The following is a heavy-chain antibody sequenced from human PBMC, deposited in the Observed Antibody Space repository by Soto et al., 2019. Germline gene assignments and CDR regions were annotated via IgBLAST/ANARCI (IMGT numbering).Heavy chain of an antibody. J-gene: IGHJ4*02. Sequence: SETLSLTCTVSGGSIRTRNYYWGWGSQPPGKGLDWIGNLYYSGTIYYNPSLKIRVPISVDTSKNHFSLKLNSVTAADTAVYYGATCVVPARRHTDFEFVGPGALVNVSS. V-gene: IGHV4-39*01. CDR2: LYYSGTI. CDR3: ATCVVPARRHTDFEF. CDR1: GGSIRTRNYY.